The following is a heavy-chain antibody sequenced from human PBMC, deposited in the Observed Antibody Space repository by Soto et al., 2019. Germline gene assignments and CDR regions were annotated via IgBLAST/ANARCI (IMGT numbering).Heavy chain of an antibody. J-gene: IGHJ4*02. CDR2: VSTHYGNT. CDR3: ARGVGVPVMDY. V-gene: IGHV1-18*04. CDR1: GYNFTSYR. D-gene: IGHD2-15*01. Sequence: QVQVVQSGAEVKKPGASVKVSCKPSGYNFTSYRISWVRQAPGQGLEWMGWVSTHYGNTKYAQKFQGRVTMTADTATNTAYMELRSLRSDDTAMYYCARGVGVPVMDYWGQGTLLTVSS.